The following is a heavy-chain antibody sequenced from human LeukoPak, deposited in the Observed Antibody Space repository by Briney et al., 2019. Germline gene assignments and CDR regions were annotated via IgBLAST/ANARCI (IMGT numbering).Heavy chain of an antibody. V-gene: IGHV3-7*03. CDR2: IKQDGSEK. D-gene: IGHD6-19*01. J-gene: IGHJ1*01. CDR1: GFTFSSLW. Sequence: GGSLRLSCAASGFTFSSLWMSWVRQAPGKGLEWVANIKQDGSEKYYVDSVKGRFTISRDNAKNSLYLQMNSLRAEDTAVYFCAKDGGWSDEYFQLWGQGTLVTVSS. CDR3: AKDGGWSDEYFQL.